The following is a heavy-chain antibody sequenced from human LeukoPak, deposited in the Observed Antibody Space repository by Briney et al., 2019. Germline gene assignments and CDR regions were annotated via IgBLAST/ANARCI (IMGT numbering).Heavy chain of an antibody. CDR2: ISPYNGKT. J-gene: IGHJ5*02. Sequence: PSLKVSSKASGYTFINYGIAWVRQAPGQGLEGMGWISPYNGKTKYAQNLQGRVTMTTDTSTSTAYMDLRSLTFDDTAVYYCARLPTIVAPAWTHQPFDPWGQGTLVSVSS. D-gene: IGHD2-2*01. V-gene: IGHV1-18*01. CDR3: ARLPTIVAPAWTHQPFDP. CDR1: GYTFINYG.